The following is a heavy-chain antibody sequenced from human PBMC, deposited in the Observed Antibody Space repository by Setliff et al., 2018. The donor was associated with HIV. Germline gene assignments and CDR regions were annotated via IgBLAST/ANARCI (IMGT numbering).Heavy chain of an antibody. D-gene: IGHD2-15*01. CDR3: TRDSPGGNSYYYGMDV. CDR2: IRSKTYVGTT. J-gene: IGHJ6*02. Sequence: GGSLRLSCTASGFTFGDYAMAWVRQAPGKGLKWVGFIRSKTYVGTTEYAASVKGRFTISRDDSKSIAYLQMNSLKTEDTAVYYCTRDSPGGNSYYYGMDVWGQGTTVTVSS. V-gene: IGHV3-49*04. CDR1: GFTFGDYA.